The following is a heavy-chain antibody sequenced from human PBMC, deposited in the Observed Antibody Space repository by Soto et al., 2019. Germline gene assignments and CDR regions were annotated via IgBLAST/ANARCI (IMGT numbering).Heavy chain of an antibody. J-gene: IGHJ6*02. CDR2: ISYDGSNK. V-gene: IGHV3-30*03. Sequence: QVQLVESGGGVVQPGRSLRLSCAASGFTFSSYGMHWVRQAPGKGLEWVAVISYDGSNKYYADSVKGRFTISRDNSKNTLYLQMNSLRAEDTDVYYCAHLGVVTNYYGMDVWGQGTTVTVSS. D-gene: IGHD2-15*01. CDR1: GFTFSSYG. CDR3: AHLGVVTNYYGMDV.